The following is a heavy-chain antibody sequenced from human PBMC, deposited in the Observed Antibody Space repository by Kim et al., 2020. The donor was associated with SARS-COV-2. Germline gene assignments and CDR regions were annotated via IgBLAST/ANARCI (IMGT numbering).Heavy chain of an antibody. J-gene: IGHJ4*02. V-gene: IGHV1-2*02. CDR1: GYKFIAYY. CDR3: ARAGLAAAGPEF. D-gene: IGHD6-13*01. Sequence: ASVKVSCEASGYKFIAYYMHWVRQAPGQGLEWMGWINPNTGGTNYAQKFQGRVTLTRDTSISTAYMVVNSLTSDDTAVYYCARAGLAAAGPEFWGLGTPVTVSS. CDR2: INPNTGGT.